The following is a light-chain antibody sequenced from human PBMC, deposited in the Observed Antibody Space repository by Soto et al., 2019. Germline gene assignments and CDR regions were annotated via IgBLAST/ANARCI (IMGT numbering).Light chain of an antibody. CDR1: QSISSW. Sequence: DIQMTQSPSTLSASVGDRVTITCRASQSISSWLAWYQQKPGKAPKLLIYKASSLESGVPSRFSGSGSGTEFTLTISSLQPDDFATYYCKQYSSYSWTFGQGTKVEIK. CDR2: KAS. CDR3: KQYSSYSWT. V-gene: IGKV1-5*03. J-gene: IGKJ1*01.